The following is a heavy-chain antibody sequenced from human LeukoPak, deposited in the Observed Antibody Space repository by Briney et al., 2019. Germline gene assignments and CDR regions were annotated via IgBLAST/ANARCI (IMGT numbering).Heavy chain of an antibody. Sequence: SETLSLTCTVSGGSIGTYCWSWIRQPPGKALEWIGYITDSGSSNYNPSLRSRVTISVDTSKNQFSLKLTSVTAADTALYYCARAGFFSSGWYWEFDNWGQGILVTVSS. D-gene: IGHD6-19*01. CDR3: ARAGFFSSGWYWEFDN. CDR1: GGSIGTYC. J-gene: IGHJ4*02. V-gene: IGHV4-59*01. CDR2: ITDSGSS.